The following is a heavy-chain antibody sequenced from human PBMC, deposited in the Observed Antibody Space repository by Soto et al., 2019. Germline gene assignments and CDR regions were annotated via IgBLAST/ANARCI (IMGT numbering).Heavy chain of an antibody. CDR3: AGVKNDFWSGYYIDY. Sequence: SETLSLTCAVSSGSISSSYWWNWVRQPPGKGLEWIGEMYHSGSTNYNPSLRGRGTISVDKSKNQFSLKLTSVTAADTAVYYCAGVKNDFWSGYYIDYWGQGTLVTVSS. J-gene: IGHJ4*02. V-gene: IGHV4-4*02. CDR1: SGSISSSYW. CDR2: MYHSGST. D-gene: IGHD3-3*01.